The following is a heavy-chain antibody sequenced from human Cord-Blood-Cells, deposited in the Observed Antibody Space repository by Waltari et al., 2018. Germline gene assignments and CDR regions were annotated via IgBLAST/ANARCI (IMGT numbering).Heavy chain of an antibody. D-gene: IGHD1-26*01. Sequence: QVQLVQSGAEVKKPGASVKVSCKASGYTFTGYYMHWVRQAPGQGLEWMGWINPNSGGTNYAQKFQGWVTMTRDTSISTAYMELSRLRSDDTAVYYCARDMGVTLYYYYGMDVWGQGTTVTVSS. CDR3: ARDMGVTLYYYYGMDV. V-gene: IGHV1-2*04. CDR1: GYTFTGYY. CDR2: INPNSGGT. J-gene: IGHJ6*02.